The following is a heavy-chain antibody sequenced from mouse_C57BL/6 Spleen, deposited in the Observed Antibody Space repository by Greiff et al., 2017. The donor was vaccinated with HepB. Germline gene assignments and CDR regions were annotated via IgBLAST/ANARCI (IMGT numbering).Heavy chain of an antibody. CDR3: ARSEDWDDY. J-gene: IGHJ2*01. CDR1: GYTFTDYY. Sequence: VQLQQSGPELVKPGASVKISCKASGYTFTDYYMNWVKQSHGKSLEWIGDINPNNGGTSYNQKFKGKATLTVDKSSSPAYMELRSLTSEDSGVYYCARSEDWDDYWGQGTTLTGSS. CDR2: INPNNGGT. V-gene: IGHV1-26*01. D-gene: IGHD4-1*01.